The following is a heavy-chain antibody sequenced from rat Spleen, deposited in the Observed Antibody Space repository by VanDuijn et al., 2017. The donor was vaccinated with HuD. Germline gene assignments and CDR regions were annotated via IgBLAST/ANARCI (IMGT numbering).Heavy chain of an antibody. V-gene: IGHV5-27*01. J-gene: IGHJ2*01. CDR1: GFTFSNYG. Sequence: EVELVESGGGLVQPGRSMKLSCAASGFTFSNYGMAWVRQAPTKGLEWVASISTSGGSTYYRDSVKGRFTISRDNAKSTLYLQMDSLRSEDTATYYCTTDVAGYWGQGVMVTVSS. CDR2: ISTSGGST. CDR3: TTDVAGY.